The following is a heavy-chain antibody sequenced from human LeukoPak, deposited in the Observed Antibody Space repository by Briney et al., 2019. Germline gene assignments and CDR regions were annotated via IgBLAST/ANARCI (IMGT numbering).Heavy chain of an antibody. D-gene: IGHD3-22*01. J-gene: IGHJ4*02. CDR1: GFTFSSYS. CDR2: ISSSSSYI. CDR3: ARGSTYYDSSGQVPFDY. Sequence: GGSLRLSCAASGFTFSSYSMNWVRQAPGKGLEWVSSISSSSSYIYYADSVKGRFTISRDNAKNSLYLQMNSLRAEDTAVYYCARGSTYYDSSGQVPFDYWGQGTLVTVSS. V-gene: IGHV3-21*01.